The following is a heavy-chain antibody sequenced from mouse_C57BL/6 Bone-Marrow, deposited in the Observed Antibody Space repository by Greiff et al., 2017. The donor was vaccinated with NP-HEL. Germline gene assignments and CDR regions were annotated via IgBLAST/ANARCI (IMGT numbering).Heavy chain of an antibody. V-gene: IGHV1-72*01. CDR2: IDPNSGGT. J-gene: IGHJ1*03. D-gene: IGHD1-1*01. CDR3: ARPGSSYRYFDV. CDR1: GYTFTSYW. Sequence: QVQLKQPGAELVKPGASVKLSCTASGYTFTSYWMHWVKQRPGRGLEWIGRIDPNSGGTKYNEKFKSKATLTVDKPSSTAYMQLSSLTSEDSAVYYCARPGSSYRYFDVGGTGTTVTVSS.